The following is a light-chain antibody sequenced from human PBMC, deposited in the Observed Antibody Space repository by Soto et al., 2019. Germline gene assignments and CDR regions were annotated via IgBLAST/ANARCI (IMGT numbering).Light chain of an antibody. CDR3: QQYNNWPRT. CDR2: GAS. J-gene: IGKJ2*01. V-gene: IGKV3-15*01. CDR1: QSVSSN. Sequence: EIVMTQSAATLSVSPGERATVSSRASQSVSSNLAWYQQKPGQAPRLLIYGASTRATGIPARFSGSGSGTEFTLTIGSLQSEDFAVYYCQQYNNWPRTFGQGTKLEIK.